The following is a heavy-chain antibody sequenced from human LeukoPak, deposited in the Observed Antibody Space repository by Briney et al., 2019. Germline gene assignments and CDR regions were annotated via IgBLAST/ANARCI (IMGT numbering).Heavy chain of an antibody. CDR1: GFTFSSYA. J-gene: IGHJ3*02. V-gene: IGHV3-23*01. Sequence: RGSLRLSCAASGFTFSSYAMSCVRQAPGKGLEWVSSITTSGGRTSYADSVKGRFTISRDNSKNTLYLQMNSLRAEDTAVYYCAKALRGDGDNASDMWGQGTMVTVSS. CDR3: AKALRGDGDNASDM. D-gene: IGHD5-24*01. CDR2: ITTSGGRT.